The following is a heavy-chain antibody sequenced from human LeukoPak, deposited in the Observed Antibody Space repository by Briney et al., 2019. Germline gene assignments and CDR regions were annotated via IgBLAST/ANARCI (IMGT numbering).Heavy chain of an antibody. Sequence: PSETLSLTCTVSGDSISSYYWSWLRQPPGKRLEWIGYVSNIETTNYNPSLKSRVTISVDTSKNQFSLRLNSVTAADTAVYYCARGLNNRKSGRRFDVFEIWGQGTMVTVSS. CDR2: VSNIETT. CDR1: GDSISSYY. CDR3: ARGLNNRKSGRRFDVFEI. D-gene: IGHD1-14*01. V-gene: IGHV4-59*01. J-gene: IGHJ3*02.